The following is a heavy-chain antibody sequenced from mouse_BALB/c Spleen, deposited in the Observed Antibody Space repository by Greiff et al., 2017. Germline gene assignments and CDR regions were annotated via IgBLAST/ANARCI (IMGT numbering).Heavy chain of an antibody. CDR2: IWSGGST. D-gene: IGHD2-10*01. CDR1: GFSLTSYG. V-gene: IGHV2-2*02. J-gene: IGHJ4*01. CDR3: ARGLLWYHYAMDY. Sequence: QVQLQQSGPGLVQPSQSLSITCTVSGFSLTSYGVHWVRQSPGKGLEWLGVIWSGGSTDYNAAFISRLSISKDNSKSQVFFKMNSLQANDTAIYYCARGLLWYHYAMDYWGQGTSVTVSS.